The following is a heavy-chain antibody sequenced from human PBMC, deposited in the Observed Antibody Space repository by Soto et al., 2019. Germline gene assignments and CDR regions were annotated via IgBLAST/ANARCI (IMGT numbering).Heavy chain of an antibody. J-gene: IGHJ5*02. CDR2: TYFRSKWYN. CDR3: AKGDNLGPKTGYAFDP. CDR1: GDSVSSNTAS. Sequence: SHTLSLTCAMSGDSVSSNTASLNWIRQSPSRGLEWLGRTYFRSKWYNDYAVSVKSRIIINPDTSNNQFSLQLNSVTPEDTAVYFCAKGDNLGPKTGYAFDPWGQGIMVTVSS. V-gene: IGHV6-1*01. D-gene: IGHD5-12*01.